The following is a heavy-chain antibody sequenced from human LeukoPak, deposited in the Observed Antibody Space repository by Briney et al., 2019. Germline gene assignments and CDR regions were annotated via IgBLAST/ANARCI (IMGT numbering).Heavy chain of an antibody. V-gene: IGHV4-34*01. CDR1: GGSFSGYY. D-gene: IGHD1-14*01. J-gene: IGHJ5*02. Sequence: PSETLSLTCAVYGGSFSGYYWSWIRQPPGKGLEWIGGINHSGSTNYNPSLKSRVTISVDTSKNQFSLKLSSVTAADTAVYYCARRPELIRWFDPWGQGTLVTVSS. CDR3: ARRPELIRWFDP. CDR2: INHSGST.